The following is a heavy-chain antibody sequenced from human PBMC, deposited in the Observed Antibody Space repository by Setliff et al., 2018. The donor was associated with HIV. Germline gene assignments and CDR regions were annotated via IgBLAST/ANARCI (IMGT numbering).Heavy chain of an antibody. J-gene: IGHJ4*02. D-gene: IGHD3-3*01. V-gene: IGHV5-51*01. CDR2: VYPGDSDT. CDR3: ARLSNYYDFWTPDS. Sequence: PGESLKISCQCSGYRFTNYWIGWVRQMPGKGLEWMGIVYPGDSDTRYSPSFQGQVTLSADKSISTAYLQWSSLKAPDTAMYYCARLSNYYDFWTPDSWGQGTLVTVSS. CDR1: GYRFTNYW.